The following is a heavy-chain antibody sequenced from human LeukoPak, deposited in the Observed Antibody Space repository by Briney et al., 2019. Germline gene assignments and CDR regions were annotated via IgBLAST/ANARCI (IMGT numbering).Heavy chain of an antibody. CDR1: GGSISSYY. V-gene: IGHV4-59*08. D-gene: IGHD3-10*01. CDR2: IYYSGST. Sequence: ETLSLTCTVSGGSISSYYWSWIRQPPGKGLEWIGYIYYSGSTNYDPPLKSRVTISVDTSKNQFSLKLSSVTAADTAVYYRARSGGSGSYYLYWGQGTLVTVSS. CDR3: ARSGGSGSYYLY. J-gene: IGHJ4*02.